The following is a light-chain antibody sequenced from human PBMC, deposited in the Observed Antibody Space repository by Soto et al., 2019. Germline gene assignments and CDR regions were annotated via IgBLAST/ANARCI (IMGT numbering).Light chain of an antibody. CDR3: QQRSDWPS. Sequence: IVLTQSPATLSLSPGERATLSCRASQSVSIYLAWYQQKPGQAPRLLIYDASIRATGIPARFSGSGSGTDFTLTIRSLEPEDFAVYYCQQRSDWPSFGPGTKVDI. V-gene: IGKV3-11*01. CDR1: QSVSIY. J-gene: IGKJ3*01. CDR2: DAS.